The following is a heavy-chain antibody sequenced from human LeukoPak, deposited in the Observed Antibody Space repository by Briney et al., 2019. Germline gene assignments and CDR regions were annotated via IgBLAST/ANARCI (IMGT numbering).Heavy chain of an antibody. D-gene: IGHD5-12*01. V-gene: IGHV5-10-1*01. CDR3: ASGYDESYRLDV. CDR2: IDPSDSYT. J-gene: IGHJ6*04. CDR1: GYSFTSYW. Sequence: GESLRISWKGSGYSFTSYWISGVRQMPEKVVEWRGRIDPSDSYTNYSPSFRGHVTISAHTSSSTAYLQWSIPKPSATAMNYWASGYDESYRLDVWGKGTTVTVSS.